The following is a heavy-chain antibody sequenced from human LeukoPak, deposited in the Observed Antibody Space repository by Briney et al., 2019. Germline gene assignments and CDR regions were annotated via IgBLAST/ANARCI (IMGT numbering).Heavy chain of an antibody. CDR3: ARPSFHCSSTSCYTGYGMDV. V-gene: IGHV1-69*05. CDR1: GGTFSSYA. D-gene: IGHD2-2*02. Sequence: SVKVSCKASGGTFSSYAISWVRQAPGQGLEWMGGIIPIFATANYAQKLQGRVTMTTDTSTSTAYMELRSLRSDDTAVYYCARPSFHCSSTSCYTGYGMDVWGQGTTVTVSS. CDR2: IIPIFATA. J-gene: IGHJ6*02.